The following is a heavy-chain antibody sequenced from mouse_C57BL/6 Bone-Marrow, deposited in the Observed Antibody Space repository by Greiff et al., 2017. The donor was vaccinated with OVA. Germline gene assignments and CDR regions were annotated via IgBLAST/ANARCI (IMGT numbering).Heavy chain of an antibody. Sequence: VQLQQSGPELVKPGASVKISCKASGYTFTDYYMNWVKQSHGKSLEWIGDINPNNGGTSYNQKFKGKATLTVDKSSSTAYMELRSLTSEDSAVFYCARDYDGYYPFYYAMDYWGQGTSVTVSS. CDR3: ARDYDGYYPFYYAMDY. D-gene: IGHD2-3*01. J-gene: IGHJ4*01. V-gene: IGHV1-26*01. CDR1: GYTFTDYY. CDR2: INPNNGGT.